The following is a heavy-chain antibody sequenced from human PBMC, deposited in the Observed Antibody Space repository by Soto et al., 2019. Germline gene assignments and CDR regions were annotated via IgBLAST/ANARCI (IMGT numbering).Heavy chain of an antibody. J-gene: IGHJ4*02. CDR3: ARRYGDCFDY. CDR1: CYSISRSTYY. CDR2: FYYGGNT. V-gene: IGHV4-39*01. D-gene: IGHD4-17*01. Sequence: SETLSLTCSFSCYSISRSTYYWGWMRQPPCKGLEWIASFYYGGNTYYNPSLKSRVTISVDTSKNQFSLKLSSVTAADTAGYYCARRYGDCFDYWGKGSLVTV.